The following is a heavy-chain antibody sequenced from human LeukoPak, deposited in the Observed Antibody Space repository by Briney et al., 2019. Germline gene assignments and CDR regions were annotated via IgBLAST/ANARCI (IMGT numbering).Heavy chain of an antibody. CDR2: INSGGST. J-gene: IGHJ4*02. CDR1: GFTVSSSY. CDR3: ARDNPVPGRGYYFDD. D-gene: IGHD6-19*01. Sequence: GGSLRLSCAASGFTVSSSYMSWVRQAPGKGLEWVSVINSGGSTYYANSVKGRFTISRDNSKNTLYLQMHSLRAEDTAVYYCARDNPVPGRGYYFDDWGQGTLVTVSS. V-gene: IGHV3-53*01.